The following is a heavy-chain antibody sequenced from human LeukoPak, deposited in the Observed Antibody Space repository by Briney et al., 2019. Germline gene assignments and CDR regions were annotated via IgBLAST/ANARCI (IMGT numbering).Heavy chain of an antibody. CDR3: SPCGHAYDWFGP. CDR2: TTPFLGAV. Sequence: SVKVSCKAFGATLNIGHAFIWARQAPGQGLQWMGRTTPFLGAVTYAQNFQGRVSFTADKTTSTLYMQLNSLRPDDTAIYYCSPCGHAYDWFGPWGQGTLVTVSS. D-gene: IGHD5-12*01. CDR1: GATLNIGHA. V-gene: IGHV1-69*04. J-gene: IGHJ5*02.